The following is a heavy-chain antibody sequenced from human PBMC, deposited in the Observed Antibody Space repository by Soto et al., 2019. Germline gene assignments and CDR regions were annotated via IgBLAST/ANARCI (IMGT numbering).Heavy chain of an antibody. CDR2: INSDGSST. D-gene: IGHD3-10*01. CDR3: ARYTYYYGSGNLYYYYGMDV. CDR1: GFTFSSYW. J-gene: IGHJ6*02. V-gene: IGHV3-74*01. Sequence: GGSLRLSCAAAGFTFSSYWMYWVRQAPGRGLVWVSRINSDGSSTSYADSVKGRFTISRDNAKNTLYLQMNSLRAEDTAVYYCARYTYYYGSGNLYYYYGMDVWGQGTTVTVSS.